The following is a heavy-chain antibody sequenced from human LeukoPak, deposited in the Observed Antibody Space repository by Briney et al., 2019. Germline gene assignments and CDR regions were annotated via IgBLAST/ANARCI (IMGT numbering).Heavy chain of an antibody. CDR3: ARGSRWSGVRGYYFDY. J-gene: IGHJ4*02. CDR1: GFTFSIAW. V-gene: IGHV4-34*01. CDR2: INHSGST. Sequence: GSLRLSCAASGFTFSIAWMSWIRQPPGKGLEWIGEINHSGSTNYNPSLKSRVTISVDTSKNQFSLKLSSVTAADTAVYYCARGSRWSGVRGYYFDYWGQGTLVTVSS. D-gene: IGHD3-10*01.